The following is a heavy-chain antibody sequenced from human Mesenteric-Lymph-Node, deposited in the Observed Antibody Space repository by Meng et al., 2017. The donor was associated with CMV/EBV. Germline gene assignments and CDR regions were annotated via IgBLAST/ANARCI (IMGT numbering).Heavy chain of an antibody. Sequence: CEASGYTFTGYYMHWVRQAPGQGLEWMGRINPNSGGTNYAQKFQGRVTMTRDTSISTVYMELNRLTSDDTAVYYCARSLRGSGTENDYWGQGTLVTVSS. CDR2: INPNSGGT. CDR1: GYTFTGYY. CDR3: ARSLRGSGTENDY. J-gene: IGHJ4*02. V-gene: IGHV1-2*06. D-gene: IGHD3-10*01.